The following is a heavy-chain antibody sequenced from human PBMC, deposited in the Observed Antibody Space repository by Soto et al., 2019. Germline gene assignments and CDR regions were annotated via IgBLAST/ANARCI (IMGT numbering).Heavy chain of an antibody. J-gene: IGHJ4*02. CDR1: GYTFINYY. V-gene: IGHV1-46*01. CDR2: FSPTSGST. D-gene: IGHD6-13*01. Sequence: QVQLVQSGAEVKKPGASVKLSCKASGYTFINYYIHWVRQAPGQGLAWMGIFSPTSGSTNYAQKFQGRVTLTMDTSTRTVYMELSSLRFDDTAVYYCARDLAAGDYWGQGTLVTVSS. CDR3: ARDLAAGDY.